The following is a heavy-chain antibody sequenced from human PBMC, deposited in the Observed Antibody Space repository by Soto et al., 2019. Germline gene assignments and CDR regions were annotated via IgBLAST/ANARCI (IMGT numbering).Heavy chain of an antibody. V-gene: IGHV5-10-1*01. Sequence: GESLKISCKGSGYSFTSYWISWVRQMPGKGLEWMGRIDPSDSYTNYSPSFQGHVTISADKSISTAYLQWSSLKASDTAMYYCARQHGYCSGGSCYGGVDYWGQGTLVTVSS. J-gene: IGHJ4*02. D-gene: IGHD2-15*01. CDR2: IDPSDSYT. CDR1: GYSFTSYW. CDR3: ARQHGYCSGGSCYGGVDY.